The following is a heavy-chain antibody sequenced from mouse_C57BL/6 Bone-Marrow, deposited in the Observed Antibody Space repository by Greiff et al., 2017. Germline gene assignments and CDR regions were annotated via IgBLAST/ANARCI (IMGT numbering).Heavy chain of an antibody. CDR2: IRLKSDNYAT. CDR1: GFTFSNYW. Sequence: EVMLVESGGGLVQPGGSMKLSCVASGFTFSNYWMNWVRQSPEKGLEWVAQIRLKSDNYATHYAESVKGRFTISRDDSKSSVYLQMNNLRAEDTGIYYCTEGYYGNYLHYFDYWGQGTTLTVSS. V-gene: IGHV6-3*01. CDR3: TEGYYGNYLHYFDY. J-gene: IGHJ2*01. D-gene: IGHD2-1*01.